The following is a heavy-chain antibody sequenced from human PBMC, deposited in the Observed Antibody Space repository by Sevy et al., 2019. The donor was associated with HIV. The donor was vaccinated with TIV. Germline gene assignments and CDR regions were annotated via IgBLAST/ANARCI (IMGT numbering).Heavy chain of an antibody. D-gene: IGHD1-1*01. V-gene: IGHV3-11*04. J-gene: IGHJ4*02. CDR3: ARDPLEMDYFDY. CDR2: ISSSGGTI. CDR1: RFSFSDFF. Sequence: GGSLRLSCAVSRFSFSDFFMSWIRQAPGKGLEWISSISSSGGTIYYADSVKGRFTICRDNTKNSLFLQMNSLRAEDTAVYYCARDPLEMDYFDYWGLGTLVTVSS.